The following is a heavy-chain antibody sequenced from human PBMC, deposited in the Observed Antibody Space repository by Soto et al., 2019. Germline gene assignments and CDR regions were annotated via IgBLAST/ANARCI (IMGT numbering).Heavy chain of an antibody. V-gene: IGHV4-59*01. CDR1: GDSFSDYY. D-gene: IGHD6-19*01. Sequence: QVQLQESGPGLVKPSETLTLTCTVSGDSFSDYYWNWIRQVPGKGLEWIGFVFHSATTSYNPSLKPRVPIPDDTSKKQFSLSLTPVPAADTAIYYSARGHYSSGWPIDHWGQGILVTVSS. J-gene: IGHJ4*02. CDR2: VFHSATT. CDR3: ARGHYSSGWPIDH.